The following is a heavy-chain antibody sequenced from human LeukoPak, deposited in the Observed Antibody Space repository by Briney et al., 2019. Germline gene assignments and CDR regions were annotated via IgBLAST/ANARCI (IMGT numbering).Heavy chain of an antibody. CDR1: GFTFSTYE. CDR3: ARDYDGGYMDV. D-gene: IGHD3-3*01. V-gene: IGHV3-48*03. J-gene: IGHJ6*03. Sequence: GGSLRLSCAASGFTFSTYEMTWVRQSPGKGLEWVSYISSSGSTIYYADSVKGRFTISRDNAKNSLYLQMNSLRAEDTAVYYCARDYDGGYMDVWGKGTTVTVSS. CDR2: ISSSGSTI.